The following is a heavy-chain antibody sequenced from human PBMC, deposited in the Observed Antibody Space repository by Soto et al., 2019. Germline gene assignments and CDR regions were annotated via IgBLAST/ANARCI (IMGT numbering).Heavy chain of an antibody. CDR1: GFTFSDYY. Sequence: QVQLVASGGGLVKPGGSLRLSCVASGFTFSDYYMSWIRQAPGKGLEWVSYISNSGHAIYYADSVKGRFTVSRDNSNNSMSLQMDSLRADDTAIYYCALDARYASSSYGFDVWGQGTTVSVSS. V-gene: IGHV3-11*01. CDR3: ALDARYASSSYGFDV. D-gene: IGHD6-13*01. CDR2: ISNSGHAI. J-gene: IGHJ6*02.